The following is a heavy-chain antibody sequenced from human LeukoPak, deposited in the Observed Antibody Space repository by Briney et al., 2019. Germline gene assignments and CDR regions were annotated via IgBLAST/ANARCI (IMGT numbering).Heavy chain of an antibody. CDR2: IYPRDGST. J-gene: IGHJ4*02. V-gene: IGHV1-46*01. Sequence: EASVKVSCKASGYTFTSNYIHWVRQAPGQGLEWMGVIYPRDGSTSYAQKFQGRVTVTRDTSTSTVHMELSGLRSEDTAVYYCARDQEGFDYWGQGTLVTVSS. CDR1: GYTFTSNY. CDR3: ARDQEGFDY.